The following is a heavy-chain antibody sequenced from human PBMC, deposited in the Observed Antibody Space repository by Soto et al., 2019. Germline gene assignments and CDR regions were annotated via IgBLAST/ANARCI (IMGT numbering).Heavy chain of an antibody. CDR3: ARDSLPYNWNYFKNNWFDP. Sequence: GGSLRLSCAASGFTFSSYSMNWVRQAPGKGLEWVSSISSSSSYIYYADSVKGRFTISRDNAKNSLYLQMNSLRAEDTAVYYCARDSLPYNWNYFKNNWFDPWGQGTLVTVSS. CDR2: ISSSSSYI. CDR1: GFTFSSYS. D-gene: IGHD1-7*01. V-gene: IGHV3-21*01. J-gene: IGHJ5*02.